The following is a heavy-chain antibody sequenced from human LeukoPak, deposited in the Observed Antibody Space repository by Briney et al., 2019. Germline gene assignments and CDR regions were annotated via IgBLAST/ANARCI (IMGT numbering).Heavy chain of an antibody. CDR2: VYYTGSA. V-gene: IGHV4-39*01. Sequence: PSETLSLTCTVSGGSISSSIYYWGWIRQPPGKGLELIGHVYYTGSAYFNPSLKSRVTMSVDTSKNQFSLKLSSVTAADTAVYYCARHTGGWGSFDYWGQGTLVTVSS. CDR3: ARHTGGWGSFDY. J-gene: IGHJ4*02. D-gene: IGHD7-27*01. CDR1: GGSISSSIYY.